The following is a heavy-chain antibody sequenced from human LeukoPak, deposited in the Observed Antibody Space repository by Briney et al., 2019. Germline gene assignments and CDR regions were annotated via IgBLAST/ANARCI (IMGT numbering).Heavy chain of an antibody. CDR3: ARDPSSGWYLKGWFDP. CDR1: GFTFDSFS. Sequence: GGSLRLSCAASGFTFDSFSINWVRQAPGKGLEWVSSISSSSNYIYYADSVKGRFTISRDNAKNSLYLQMNSLRAEDTAVYYCARDPSSGWYLKGWFDPWGQGTLVTVSS. CDR2: ISSSSNYI. J-gene: IGHJ5*02. D-gene: IGHD6-19*01. V-gene: IGHV3-21*01.